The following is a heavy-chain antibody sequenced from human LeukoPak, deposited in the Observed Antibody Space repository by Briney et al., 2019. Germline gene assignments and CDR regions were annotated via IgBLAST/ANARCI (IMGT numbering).Heavy chain of an antibody. CDR2: INAGNGNT. CDR1: GYTFTSYA. Sequence: ASVKVSCKASGYTFTSYAMHWVRQAPGQRLEWMGWINAGNGNTKYSQKFQGRVTITRDTSASTAYMELSSLRSEDTAVYYCARYDYGSGSLNYWGQGTLVTVSS. CDR3: ARYDYGSGSLNY. D-gene: IGHD3-10*01. J-gene: IGHJ4*02. V-gene: IGHV1-3*01.